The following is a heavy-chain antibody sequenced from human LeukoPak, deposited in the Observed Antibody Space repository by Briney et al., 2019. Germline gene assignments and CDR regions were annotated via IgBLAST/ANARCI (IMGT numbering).Heavy chain of an antibody. D-gene: IGHD3-22*01. J-gene: IGHJ4*02. Sequence: GGSLRLSCAASGFTFSNYNMNWVRQAPGKAMEWVSSITSSGTYIFYADSVKGRFTISRDNAKNSLYLQMDSLGPEDTAVYYCAKDRGLWIVVVQTFDYWGQGTVVTVSS. CDR3: AKDRGLWIVVVQTFDY. V-gene: IGHV3-21*01. CDR2: ITSSGTYI. CDR1: GFTFSNYN.